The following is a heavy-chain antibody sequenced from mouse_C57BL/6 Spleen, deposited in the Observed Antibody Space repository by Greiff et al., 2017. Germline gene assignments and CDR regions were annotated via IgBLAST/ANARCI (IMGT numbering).Heavy chain of an antibody. CDR3: ARAESYYGSSYFDY. J-gene: IGHJ2*01. CDR1: GYTFTSYW. Sequence: QVQLQQSGAELVKPGASVKLSCKASGYTFTSYWMHWVKQRPGQGLEWIGMIHPNSGSTNYNEKFKSKATLTVDKSSSTAYMQLSSLTSEDSAVYYCARAESYYGSSYFDYWGQGTTLTVSS. D-gene: IGHD1-1*01. CDR2: IHPNSGST. V-gene: IGHV1-64*01.